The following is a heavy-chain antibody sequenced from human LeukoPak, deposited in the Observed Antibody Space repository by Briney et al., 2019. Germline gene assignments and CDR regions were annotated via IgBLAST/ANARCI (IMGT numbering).Heavy chain of an antibody. CDR3: ARDEDSAYGSGSYLS. CDR2: LYYSGST. J-gene: IGHJ5*02. D-gene: IGHD3-10*01. Sequence: PSETLSLTCTVSGGSISGYYWSWLRQPPGKGLEWIGYLYYSGSTNYNPSLKSRVTISVDTSKNQFSLKLSSVTAADTAVYYCARDEDSAYGSGSYLSSGQGTLVTVSS. V-gene: IGHV4-59*01. CDR1: GGSISGYY.